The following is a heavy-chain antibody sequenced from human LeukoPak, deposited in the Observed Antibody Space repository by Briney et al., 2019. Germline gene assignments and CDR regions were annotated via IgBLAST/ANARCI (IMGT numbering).Heavy chain of an antibody. CDR2: IRDSGGST. V-gene: IGHV3-23*01. J-gene: IGHJ4*02. Sequence: GGSLRLSCAASGFALRSYAMSWVRQAPRKGLEWVSSIRDSGGSTHYTDSVKGRFTISRDISKSTLFLQMNSLRAEDTAVYYCALHGDYGVGGHYFDYWGQGTLVTVSS. CDR1: GFALRSYA. D-gene: IGHD4-17*01. CDR3: ALHGDYGVGGHYFDY.